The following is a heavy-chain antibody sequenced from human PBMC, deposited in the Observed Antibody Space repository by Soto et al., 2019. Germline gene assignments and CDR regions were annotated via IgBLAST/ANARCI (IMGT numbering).Heavy chain of an antibody. CDR1: GFTFSSDA. CDR2: ISGSGGST. Sequence: PGGSLRLSCAASGFTFSSDAMSWVRQAPGKGLEWVSAISGSGGSTYYADSVKGRFTISRDNSKNTLYLQMNSLRAEDTAVYYWAKFSGSYYACDYGGQGPLVTVSS. CDR3: AKFSGSYYACDY. D-gene: IGHD1-26*01. V-gene: IGHV3-23*01. J-gene: IGHJ4*02.